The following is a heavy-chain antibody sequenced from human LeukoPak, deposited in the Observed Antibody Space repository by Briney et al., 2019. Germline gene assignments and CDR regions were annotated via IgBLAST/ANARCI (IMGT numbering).Heavy chain of an antibody. CDR2: ISSSSSYI. CDR3: ARDHPVLRYFDWSTNDAFDI. CDR1: GFTFSSYS. V-gene: IGHV3-21*01. D-gene: IGHD3-9*01. J-gene: IGHJ3*02. Sequence: PGGSLRLSCAASGFTFSSYSMNWVRQAPGKGLEWVSSISSSSSYIYYADSVKGRFTISRDNAKNSLYLQMNSLRAEGTAVYYCARDHPVLRYFDWSTNDAFDIWGQGTMVTVSS.